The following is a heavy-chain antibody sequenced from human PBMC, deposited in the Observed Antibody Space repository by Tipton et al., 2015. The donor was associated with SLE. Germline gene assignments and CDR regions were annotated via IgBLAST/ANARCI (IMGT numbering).Heavy chain of an antibody. Sequence: TLSLTCTVFGDSISRYYWSWLRQSAGKGLEWIGRISASGSTNYNPSLTSRVTVSSDTSKNQFSLKLSSVTAADTAVYYCARALTSAQGFYFESWGQGTLVTVSS. J-gene: IGHJ4*02. CDR3: ARALTSAQGFYFES. V-gene: IGHV4-4*07. CDR2: ISASGST. D-gene: IGHD2-2*01. CDR1: GDSISRYY.